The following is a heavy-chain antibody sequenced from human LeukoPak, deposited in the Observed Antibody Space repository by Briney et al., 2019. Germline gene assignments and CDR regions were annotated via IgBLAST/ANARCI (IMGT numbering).Heavy chain of an antibody. J-gene: IGHJ3*02. CDR2: IKQDGSEK. D-gene: IGHD6-13*01. CDR3: ARPCTSTWYLDAFDI. CDR1: GFTFSSQW. Sequence: PGGSLRLSCAASGFTFSSQWMSWVRQAPGKGLGWVANIKQDGSEKNYVDSVKGRFTISRDNAKNSLYLQMDSLRAEDTAVYYCARPCTSTWYLDAFDIWGQGTMVTVSS. V-gene: IGHV3-7*01.